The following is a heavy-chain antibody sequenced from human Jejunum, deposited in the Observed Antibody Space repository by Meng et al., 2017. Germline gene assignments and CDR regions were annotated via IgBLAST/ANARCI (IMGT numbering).Heavy chain of an antibody. V-gene: IGHV3-7*01. D-gene: IGHD5-18*01. Sequence: GGSLRLSCVASGFPFSSYWMSWVRQSPGRGLELVANINQDESEKSYVDSVKGRFTISRDNAKNSFYLQMNTLRAGDTALYYCARDPGYGSFDIWGQGTLV. CDR3: ARDPGYGSFDI. J-gene: IGHJ3*02. CDR2: INQDESEK. CDR1: GFPFSSYW.